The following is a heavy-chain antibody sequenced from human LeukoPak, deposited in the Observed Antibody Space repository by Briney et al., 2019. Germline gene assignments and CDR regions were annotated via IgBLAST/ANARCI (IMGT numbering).Heavy chain of an antibody. J-gene: IGHJ5*02. Sequence: ASVKVSCKASGYTFTSYDINWVRQATGQGLEWMGWMNPNSGNTGYAQKLQGRVTMTRNTSISTAYMELSSMRSEDTAVYYCTRVTYPRGKGGMYNWFDPWGQGTLVTVSS. CDR3: TRVTYPRGKGGMYNWFDP. V-gene: IGHV1-8*01. CDR2: MNPNSGNT. CDR1: GYTFTSYD.